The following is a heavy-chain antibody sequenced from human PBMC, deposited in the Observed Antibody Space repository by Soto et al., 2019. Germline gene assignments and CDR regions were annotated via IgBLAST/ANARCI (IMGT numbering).Heavy chain of an antibody. CDR1: GFAFSSYG. V-gene: IGHV3-33*01. CDR2: IWYDGSNK. CDR3: ARSPPGVAGRYYFDF. D-gene: IGHD6-6*01. J-gene: IGHJ4*02. Sequence: QVQLVESGGGVVQPGRSLRLSCAASGFAFSSYGMHWVRQTPGKGLEWVALIWYDGSNKYYADSVKRRFTISRDNSKNTLYLQMHSLRAEDTAVYFCARSPPGVAGRYYFDFWGQGTLVTVSS.